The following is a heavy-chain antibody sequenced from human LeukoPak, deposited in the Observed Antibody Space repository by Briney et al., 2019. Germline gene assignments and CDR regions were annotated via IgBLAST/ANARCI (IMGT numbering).Heavy chain of an antibody. CDR3: ARVSGYCSGGACYSRRHFDH. V-gene: IGHV4-61*02. CDR1: GGSISSGSYS. J-gene: IGHJ4*02. Sequence: SETLSLTCTVSGGSISSGSYSWSWIRQPAGKGLEWIGRIYTSGYTNYNPSLKSRVSISVDTSKNQFSLKLSSVTAADTAVYYCARVSGYCSGGACYSRRHFDHWGQGTLVTVSS. CDR2: IYTSGYT. D-gene: IGHD2-15*01.